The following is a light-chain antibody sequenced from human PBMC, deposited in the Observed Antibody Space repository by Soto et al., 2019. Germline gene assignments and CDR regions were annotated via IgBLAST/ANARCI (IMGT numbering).Light chain of an antibody. J-gene: IGLJ1*01. CDR1: SSDVGGHNF. CDR2: SVS. Sequence: QSALTQPASVSGSPGQSITISCTGTSSDVGGHNFVSWYQHHPGKAPKLMIFSVSNRPPGVSNRFSGSKSGNTASLTISGLHAEDEADYYCISYTTRSTYVFGSGTKLNV. V-gene: IGLV2-14*01. CDR3: ISYTTRSTYV.